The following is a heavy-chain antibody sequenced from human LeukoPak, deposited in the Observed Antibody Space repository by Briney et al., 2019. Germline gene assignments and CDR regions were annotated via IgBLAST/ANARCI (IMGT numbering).Heavy chain of an antibody. V-gene: IGHV1-8*01. J-gene: IGHJ4*02. D-gene: IGHD4-23*01. CDR3: ATELRWKDH. CDR2: MKPNSGNT. Sequence: EWMGYMKPNSGNTGYAQKFQGRVTMTRDTSISTAYMELSSLTSEDTAVYYCATELRWKDHWGQGTLVTVSS.